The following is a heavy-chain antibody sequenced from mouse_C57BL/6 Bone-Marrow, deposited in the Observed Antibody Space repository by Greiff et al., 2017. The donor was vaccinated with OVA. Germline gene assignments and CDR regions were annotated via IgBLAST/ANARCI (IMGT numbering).Heavy chain of an antibody. V-gene: IGHV1-80*01. CDR3: ARNYYYGSSSSFAY. Sequence: VQLQESGAELVKPGASVKISCKASGYAFSSYWMNWVKQRPGKGLEWIGQIYPGDGDTNYNGKFKGKATLTADKSSSTAYMQLSSLTSEDSAVYFCARNYYYGSSSSFAYWGQGTLVTVSA. J-gene: IGHJ3*01. D-gene: IGHD1-1*01. CDR2: IYPGDGDT. CDR1: GYAFSSYW.